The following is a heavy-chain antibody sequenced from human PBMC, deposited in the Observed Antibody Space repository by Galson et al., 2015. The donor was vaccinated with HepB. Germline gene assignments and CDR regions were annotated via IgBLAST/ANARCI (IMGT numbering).Heavy chain of an antibody. CDR2: ISSSSSTI. CDR3: ARARRAPLG. Sequence: SLRLSCAASGFIFSSYSMNWVRQAPGKGPEWVSYISSSSSTIYYADSVKGRFTISRDNAKNSLYPQMNSLRAEDTAVYYCARARRAPLGWGQGTLVTVSS. V-gene: IGHV3-48*04. CDR1: GFIFSSYS. D-gene: IGHD7-27*01. J-gene: IGHJ4*02.